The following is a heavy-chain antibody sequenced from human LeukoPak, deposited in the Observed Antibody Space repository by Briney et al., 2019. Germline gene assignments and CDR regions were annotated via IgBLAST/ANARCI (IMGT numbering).Heavy chain of an antibody. V-gene: IGHV1-69*05. CDR2: IIPIFGTA. CDR3: ARGEQLGGYYYYMDV. CDR1: GGTFSSYA. D-gene: IGHD6-6*01. Sequence: ASVKVSCKASGGTFSSYAISWVRQAPGQGLEWMGGIIPIFGTANYAQKFQGRVTITTDESTSTAYMELSSLRSEDTAVYYCARGEQLGGYYYYMDVWGKGTTVTVSS. J-gene: IGHJ6*03.